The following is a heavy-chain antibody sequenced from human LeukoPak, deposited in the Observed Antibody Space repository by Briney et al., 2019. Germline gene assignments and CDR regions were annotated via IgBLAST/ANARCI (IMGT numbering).Heavy chain of an antibody. D-gene: IGHD2-8*01. CDR3: ADVYGLDV. Sequence: GGSLRLSCAASGFTVSSNYMSWVRQAPGKGLEWVSVVYDGDTTFYAGSTFYADSVKGRFTISRDDSKNMLYLQMNSLRAEDTAVYYCADVYGLDVWGQGTTVTVSS. J-gene: IGHJ6*02. V-gene: IGHV3-23*03. CDR2: VYDGDTTFYAGST. CDR1: GFTVSSNY.